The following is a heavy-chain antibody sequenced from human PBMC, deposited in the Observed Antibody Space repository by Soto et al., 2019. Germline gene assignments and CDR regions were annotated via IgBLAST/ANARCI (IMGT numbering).Heavy chain of an antibody. V-gene: IGHV1-2*02. CDR3: ARGRHTDFRHYLGNRAEAPFVSVYS. CDR2: INPNSGGT. J-gene: IGHJ5*01. D-gene: IGHD2-21*02. Sequence: GQGLEWMGWINPNSGGTNYAQKFQGRVTMTRDTSISTAYMELSRLRSDDTAVYFCARGRHTDFRHYLGNRAEAPFVSVYS.